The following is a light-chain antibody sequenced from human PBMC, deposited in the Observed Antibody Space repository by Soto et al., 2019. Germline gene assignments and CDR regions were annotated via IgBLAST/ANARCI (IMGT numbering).Light chain of an antibody. Sequence: AIRMTQSPSSLSASTGDRVTITCRASQGISSYLAWYQQKPGKAPKLLIYAASTLQSGVPSRFSGSGSGTDFTLTISCLQSEDFATYYYQQYYSPLGTFGQGTKVEIK. V-gene: IGKV1-8*01. CDR1: QGISSY. CDR2: AAS. J-gene: IGKJ1*01. CDR3: QQYYSPLGT.